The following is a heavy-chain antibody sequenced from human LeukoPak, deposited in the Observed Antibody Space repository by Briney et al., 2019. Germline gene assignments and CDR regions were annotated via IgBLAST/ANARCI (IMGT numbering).Heavy chain of an antibody. CDR2: IIPIFGTA. CDR3: ARAPSIAARANNWFDP. CDR1: GYTFTSYY. Sequence: SVKVSCKASGYTFTSYYMHWVRQAPGQGLEWMGGIIPIFGTANYAQKFQGRVTITADESTSTAYMELSSLRSEDTAVYYCARAPSIAARANNWFDPWGQGTLVTVSS. D-gene: IGHD6-6*01. J-gene: IGHJ5*02. V-gene: IGHV1-69*13.